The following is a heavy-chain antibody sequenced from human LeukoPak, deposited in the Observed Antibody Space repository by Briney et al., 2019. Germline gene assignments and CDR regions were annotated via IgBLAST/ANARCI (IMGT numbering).Heavy chain of an antibody. J-gene: IGHJ4*02. CDR1: GGSISNYY. CDR2: INHSGST. Sequence: SETLSLTCTVSGGSISNYYWSWIRQPPGKGLEWIGEINHSGSTNYNPSLKSRVTISVDTSKNQFSLKLSSVTAADTAVYYCAKTRMAYSSSWYDYWGQGTLVTVSS. D-gene: IGHD6-13*01. CDR3: AKTRMAYSSSWYDY. V-gene: IGHV4-34*01.